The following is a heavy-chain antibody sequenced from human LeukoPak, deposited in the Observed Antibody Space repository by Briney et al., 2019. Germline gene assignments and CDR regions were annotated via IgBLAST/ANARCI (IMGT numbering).Heavy chain of an antibody. CDR2: TYSGGST. D-gene: IGHD3-22*01. Sequence: SGGSLRLSCAASGFTFSSYEMNWVRQAPGKGLEWVSVTYSGGSTYYADSVKGRFTISRDNSKNTLYLQMNSLRAEDTAVYYCARGIEVGSGYMDVWGKGTTVTISS. V-gene: IGHV3-66*01. J-gene: IGHJ6*03. CDR3: ARGIEVGSGYMDV. CDR1: GFTFSSYE.